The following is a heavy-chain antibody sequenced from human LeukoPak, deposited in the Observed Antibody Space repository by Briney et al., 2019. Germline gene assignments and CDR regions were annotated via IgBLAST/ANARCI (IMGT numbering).Heavy chain of an antibody. J-gene: IGHJ3*02. CDR2: IIPIFGTA. V-gene: IGHV1-69*05. D-gene: IGHD1-14*01. CDR1: GGTFSSYA. Sequence: SVKVSCKASGGTFSSYAISWVRQAPGQGLEWMGGIIPIFGTANYAQKFQGRVTITTDESTSTAYMELSSLRSEDTAVNYCARSKNPGNPGGAFDIWGQGTMVTVSS. CDR3: ARSKNPGNPGGAFDI.